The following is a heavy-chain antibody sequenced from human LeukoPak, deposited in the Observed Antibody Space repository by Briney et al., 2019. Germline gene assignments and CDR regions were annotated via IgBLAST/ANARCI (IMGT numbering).Heavy chain of an antibody. CDR2: IYYSGST. Sequence: SETLSLTCTVSGDSISNYYWSWIRQPPGKGLEWIGSIYYSGSTYYNPSLKSRVTISVDTSKNQFSLKLSSVTAADTAVYYCASSLWEDAFDIWGQGTMVTVSS. CDR3: ASSLWEDAFDI. CDR1: GDSISNYY. D-gene: IGHD1-26*01. J-gene: IGHJ3*02. V-gene: IGHV4-59*05.